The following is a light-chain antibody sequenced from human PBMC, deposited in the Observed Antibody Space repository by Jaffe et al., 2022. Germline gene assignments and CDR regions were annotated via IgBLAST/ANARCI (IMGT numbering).Light chain of an antibody. CDR2: GNI. Sequence: QSVLTQPPSVSGAPGQRVTISCTGSSSNIGAGYDVHWYQQLPGTAPKLLIYGNINRPSGVPDRFSGSKSGTSASLAITGLQAEDEADYYCQSYDISLSGRVFGGGTKLTVL. CDR1: SSNIGAGYD. CDR3: QSYDISLSGRV. V-gene: IGLV1-40*01. J-gene: IGLJ3*02.